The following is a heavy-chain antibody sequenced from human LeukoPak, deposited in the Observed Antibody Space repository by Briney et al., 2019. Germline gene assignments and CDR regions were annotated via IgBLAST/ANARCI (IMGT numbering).Heavy chain of an antibody. Sequence: SGTLSLTCAVSGGSISSSYWWSWVRQPPGKGLEWIGQIYHSGSTYYNPSLKSRVTISVDRSKNQFSLKLSSVTAADTAVYYCARARGQSGVDYWGQGTLVTVSS. V-gene: IGHV4-4*02. J-gene: IGHJ4*02. CDR3: ARARGQSGVDY. D-gene: IGHD3-10*01. CDR2: IYHSGST. CDR1: GGSISSSYW.